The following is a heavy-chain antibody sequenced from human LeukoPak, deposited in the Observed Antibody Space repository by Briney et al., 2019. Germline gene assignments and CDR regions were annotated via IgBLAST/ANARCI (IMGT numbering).Heavy chain of an antibody. CDR1: GYTFTGYY. V-gene: IGHV1-2*06. Sequence: ASVKVSCKASGYTFTGYYMHWVRQAPGQGLEWMGRIDPNSGGTNYAQKFQGRVTMTRDTSISTAYMELSRLRSDDTAVYYCARGVPAGYKPPGDWGQGTLVTASS. CDR3: ARGVPAGYKPPGD. CDR2: IDPNSGGT. J-gene: IGHJ4*02. D-gene: IGHD5-24*01.